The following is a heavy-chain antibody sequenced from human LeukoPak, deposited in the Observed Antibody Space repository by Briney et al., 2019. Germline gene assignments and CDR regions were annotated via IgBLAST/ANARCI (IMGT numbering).Heavy chain of an antibody. CDR1: GFTFSTYY. D-gene: IGHD2-15*01. CDR2: IKPDGSEG. CDR3: VKDIASV. V-gene: IGHV3-7*01. Sequence: GGSLRLSCAASGFTFSTYYMSWVRQAPGKGLEWVANIKPDGSEGYYVDSVKGRFTISRDNAKNSLYLQMNSLRAEDTAVYYCVKDIASVWGQGTTVTVS. J-gene: IGHJ6*02.